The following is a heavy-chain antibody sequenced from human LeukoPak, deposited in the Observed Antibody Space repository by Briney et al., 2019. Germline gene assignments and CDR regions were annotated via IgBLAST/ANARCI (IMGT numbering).Heavy chain of an antibody. CDR2: ISDSGGST. D-gene: IGHD1-1*01. J-gene: IGHJ4*02. CDR1: GFTFSNYV. Sequence: GGSLRLSCAVSGFTFSNYVMSWVRQAPGKGLEWVSTISDSGGSTYYADSVKGRFTISRDNSKNTLYLQLNSLRAEDTAVYYCAKRNPSNWDYFDYWGQGTLVTVSS. V-gene: IGHV3-23*01. CDR3: AKRNPSNWDYFDY.